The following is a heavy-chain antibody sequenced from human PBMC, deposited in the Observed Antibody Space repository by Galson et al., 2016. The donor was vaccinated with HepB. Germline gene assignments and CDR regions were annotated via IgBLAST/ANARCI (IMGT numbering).Heavy chain of an antibody. Sequence: QSGAEVKKPGESLKISCKGSGYSFISYWIGWVRQMPGKGLEWTGIIYPGDSDTRYSPSFQGQVAISADKSVSTAYLQWSSLKASDTAMYYCARGQSSSWYKDYFDYWGQGTLVTVSS. CDR2: IYPGDSDT. V-gene: IGHV5-51*01. CDR1: GYSFISYW. CDR3: ARGQSSSWYKDYFDY. J-gene: IGHJ4*02. D-gene: IGHD6-13*01.